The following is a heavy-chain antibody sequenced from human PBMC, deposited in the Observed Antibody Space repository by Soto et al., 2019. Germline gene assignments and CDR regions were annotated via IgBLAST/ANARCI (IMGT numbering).Heavy chain of an antibody. CDR2: IYTSGST. J-gene: IGHJ6*02. Sequence: SETLSLTCTVSGGSISSYYWSWIRQPAGKGLEWIGRIYTSGSTNYNPSLKSRVTMSVDTSKNQFSLKLSSVTAADTAMYYCARRGYSSGNYYYYGMDVWGQGTTVTVSS. V-gene: IGHV4-4*07. CDR3: ARRGYSSGNYYYYGMDV. D-gene: IGHD5-18*01. CDR1: GGSISSYY.